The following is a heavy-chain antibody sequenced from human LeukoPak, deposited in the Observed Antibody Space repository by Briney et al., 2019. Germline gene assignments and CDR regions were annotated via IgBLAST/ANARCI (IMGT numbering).Heavy chain of an antibody. V-gene: IGHV4-34*01. CDR1: GGSFSGYY. J-gene: IGHJ4*02. D-gene: IGHD3-3*01. CDR2: INHSGST. Sequence: SETLPLTCAVYGGSFSGYYWSWIRQPPGKGLEWIGEINHSGSTNYNPSLKSRVTISVDTSKNQFSLKLSSVTAADTAVYYCATRGFWSGYFYFDYWGQGTLVTVSS. CDR3: ATRGFWSGYFYFDY.